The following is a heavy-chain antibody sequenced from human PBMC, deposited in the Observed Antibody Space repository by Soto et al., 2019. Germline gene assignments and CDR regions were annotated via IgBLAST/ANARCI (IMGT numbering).Heavy chain of an antibody. CDR2: IIPMIGRT. CDR3: ASWDYHVLTGYSYDD. V-gene: IGHV1-69*01. CDR1: GGTFNNYG. Sequence: QVQLVQSGAEVKKPGSSVKVSCKASGGTFNNYGMGWVRQAPGQGLEWMGGIIPMIGRTNYAQKFQGRLTLTADAARSTAYMELRSLRSDDTAVYYCASWDYHVLTGYSYDDWGQGPLFTVSS. D-gene: IGHD3-9*01. J-gene: IGHJ4*02.